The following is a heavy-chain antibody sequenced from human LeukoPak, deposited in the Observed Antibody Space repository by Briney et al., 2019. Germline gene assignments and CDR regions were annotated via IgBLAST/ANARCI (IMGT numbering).Heavy chain of an antibody. CDR2: ISRSGSTK. J-gene: IGHJ6*03. Sequence: GGSLRLSCAASGFTFSDYNMRWIRQAPGKGLEWVSSISRSGSTKYYAASVKGRFTISRDNAKNSLFLQMNSLRAEDTAVYYCARVLRYCSGGNCYSGGLGYMDVWGKGTTVTISS. CDR3: ARVLRYCSGGNCYSGGLGYMDV. CDR1: GFTFSDYN. V-gene: IGHV3-11*01. D-gene: IGHD2-15*01.